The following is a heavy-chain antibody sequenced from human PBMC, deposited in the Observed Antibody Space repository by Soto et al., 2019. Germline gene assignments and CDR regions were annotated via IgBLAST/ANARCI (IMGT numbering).Heavy chain of an antibody. J-gene: IGHJ4*02. Sequence: SETLSLTCTVSNFSVLTSIYYWAWIRQPPGKGLEWVGTVYYTGTTYYNPSLQSRVTISIDTSKNRFSLNLNSVTAADTAVYYCARNWNLALVPAAYFDSWGQGTLVTVSS. CDR2: VYYTGTT. CDR3: ARNWNLALVPAAYFDS. D-gene: IGHD2-2*01. CDR1: NFSVLTSIYY. V-gene: IGHV4-39*01.